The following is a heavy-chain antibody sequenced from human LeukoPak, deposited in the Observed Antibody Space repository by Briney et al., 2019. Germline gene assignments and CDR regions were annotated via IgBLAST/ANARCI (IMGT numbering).Heavy chain of an antibody. CDR2: IYHSGST. Sequence: KPSETLSLTCAVSGYSISSGDYWGWIRQPPGKGLEWIGSIYHSGSTHYNPSLKSRVTISVDTSKNQFSLKRSSVTAADTAVYYCARNTTEVVTAKWFDPWGQGTLVTVSS. V-gene: IGHV4-38-2*01. J-gene: IGHJ5*02. CDR3: ARNTTEVVTAKWFDP. D-gene: IGHD2-21*02. CDR1: GYSISSGDY.